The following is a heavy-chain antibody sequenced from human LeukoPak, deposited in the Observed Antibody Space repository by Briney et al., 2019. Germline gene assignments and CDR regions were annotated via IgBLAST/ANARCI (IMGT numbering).Heavy chain of an antibody. Sequence: SQTLSLTCAISGDSVSGNSVAWNWIRQSPSRALEWLGRTYYRSKWYNDYAISVRSRITINADTSKNQFSLHLSSVTPEDTAVYYCGRYHHEEKWFDPWGQGTLVTVSS. CDR1: GDSVSGNSVA. CDR3: GRYHHEEKWFDP. CDR2: TYYRSKWYN. D-gene: IGHD1-14*01. V-gene: IGHV6-1*01. J-gene: IGHJ5*02.